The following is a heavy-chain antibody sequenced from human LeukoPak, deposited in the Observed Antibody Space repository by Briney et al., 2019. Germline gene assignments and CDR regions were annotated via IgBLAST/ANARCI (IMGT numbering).Heavy chain of an antibody. D-gene: IGHD6-6*01. CDR3: ARGKYTSFDH. CDR2: TYYRSKWSF. J-gene: IGHJ4*02. V-gene: IGHV6-1*01. Sequence: SQTLSLTCAISGDSIFTNNVAWNWIRQSPSRGLEWLGRTYYRSKWSFDYAVSVKSRITINADTSKNQFSLQLSSVTPEDTAVYYCARGKYTSFDHLGQGTLVTVSS. CDR1: GDSIFTNNVA.